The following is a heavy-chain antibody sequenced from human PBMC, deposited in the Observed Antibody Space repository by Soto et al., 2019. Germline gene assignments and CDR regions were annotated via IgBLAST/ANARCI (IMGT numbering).Heavy chain of an antibody. Sequence: SVKVSCKASGGTFSSYAISWVRQAPGQGLEWMGGIIPIFGTANYAQKFQGRVTITADESTSTAYMELSSLRSEDTAVYYCARQSPSNGDYRRLNYYYYGMDGWGQGTTVTVAS. J-gene: IGHJ6*02. CDR2: IIPIFGTA. D-gene: IGHD4-17*01. CDR3: ARQSPSNGDYRRLNYYYYGMDG. CDR1: GGTFSSYA. V-gene: IGHV1-69*13.